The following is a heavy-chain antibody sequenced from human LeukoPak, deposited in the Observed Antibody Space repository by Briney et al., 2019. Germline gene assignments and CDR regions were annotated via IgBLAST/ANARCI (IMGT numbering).Heavy chain of an antibody. CDR3: ARRTDYFDH. D-gene: IGHD1-1*01. Sequence: SETLSLTCTVSGGSISSGDYYWRWIRQPPGKGLEWIGYIYYSGSTYYNPSLKSRVAISVDTSKNQFSLKLSSVTAADTAVYYCARRTDYFDHWGQGTLVTVSS. CDR2: IYYSGST. J-gene: IGHJ4*02. CDR1: GGSISSGDYY. V-gene: IGHV4-30-4*02.